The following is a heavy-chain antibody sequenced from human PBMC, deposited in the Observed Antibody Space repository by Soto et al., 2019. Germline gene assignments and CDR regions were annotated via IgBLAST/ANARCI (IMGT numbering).Heavy chain of an antibody. CDR2: INAGNGDT. J-gene: IGHJ4*01. D-gene: IGHD2-2*01. CDR3: ARGYCSSTSCQYLFDY. CDR1: GYTFTSYA. V-gene: IGHV1-3*01. Sequence: ASVKVSCKASGYTFTSYAIHWVRQAPGQRPEWMGWINAGNGDTKYSHNCQGRVTITRDTSASTAYMALSSLRSEDTAVYHCARGYCSSTSCQYLFDYWGHGTLVTVS.